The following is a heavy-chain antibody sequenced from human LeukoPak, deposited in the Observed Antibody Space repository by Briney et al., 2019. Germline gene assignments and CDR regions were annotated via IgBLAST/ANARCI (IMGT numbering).Heavy chain of an antibody. J-gene: IGHJ1*01. CDR2: IWYDGSNK. CDR1: GFTFSSYG. D-gene: IGHD1-26*01. CDR3: AKAIVGATGYFQH. Sequence: GGSLRLSCAASGFTFSSYGMHWVRQAPGKGLEWVAVIWYDGSNKYYADSVKGRFTISRDNSKNTLYLQMNSLRAEDTAVYYCAKAIVGATGYFQHWGRGTLVTVSS. V-gene: IGHV3-33*06.